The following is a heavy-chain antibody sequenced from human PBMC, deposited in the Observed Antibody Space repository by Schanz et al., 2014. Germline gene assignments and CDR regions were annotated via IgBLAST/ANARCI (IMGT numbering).Heavy chain of an antibody. V-gene: IGHV3-23*01. CDR1: GLIFSNYV. D-gene: IGHD1-1*01. J-gene: IGHJ4*03. CDR3: GKIQRNED. Sequence: EVQLLESGGGLVQPGGSLKLSCAASGLIFSNYVMSWVRQAPGKGLEWVSTIGTSGGTNYAESVKGRFTISRDNSKNTQYLQMNSRRSEDTAGYGCGKIQRNEDWGQGTLVTVSS. CDR2: IGTSGGT.